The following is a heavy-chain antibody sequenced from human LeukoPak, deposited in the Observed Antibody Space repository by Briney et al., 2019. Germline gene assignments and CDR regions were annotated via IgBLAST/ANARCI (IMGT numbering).Heavy chain of an antibody. CDR1: GFTFSSYE. D-gene: IGHD2-15*01. V-gene: IGHV3-48*03. Sequence: GGSLRLSCAASGFTFSSYEINRVRQAPGKGLEWISYISSGGSIFYNADSVMGRFTISRDNAKNSLYLQMNSLRAEDTAVYYCAREEAYCSGTSCFRFFDYWGQGTLVSVSS. J-gene: IGHJ4*02. CDR3: AREEAYCSGTSCFRFFDY. CDR2: ISSGGSIF.